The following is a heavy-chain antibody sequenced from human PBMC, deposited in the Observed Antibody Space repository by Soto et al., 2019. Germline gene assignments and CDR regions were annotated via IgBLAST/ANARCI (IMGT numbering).Heavy chain of an antibody. J-gene: IGHJ6*02. CDR1: GFTFSNYY. CDR2: ISSSSSYT. CDR3: ARHEKSVAATGYYGVDV. V-gene: IGHV3-11*03. Sequence: GGSLRLSCAASGFTFSNYYMSWIRQAPGKGLEWVSYISSSSSYTNYADSVKGRFTISRDNAKNSLYLQMNSLRASDTAMYYCARHEKSVAATGYYGVDVWGQGTTVTVSS. D-gene: IGHD6-19*01.